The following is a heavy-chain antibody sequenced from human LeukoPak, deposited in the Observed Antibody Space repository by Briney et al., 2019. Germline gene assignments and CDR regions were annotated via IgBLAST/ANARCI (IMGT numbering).Heavy chain of an antibody. Sequence: GGSLRLSCAASGFTFSSYAMSWVRQAPGKGLEWVSSISGRDGSTYYADSVKGRFTISRDNSKNSLSLQMNSLRAEDTAVYYCARGGYYYDSSGYPFDYWGQGTLVTVSS. J-gene: IGHJ4*02. CDR1: GFTFSSYA. CDR2: ISGRDGST. CDR3: ARGGYYYDSSGYPFDY. D-gene: IGHD3-22*01. V-gene: IGHV3-23*01.